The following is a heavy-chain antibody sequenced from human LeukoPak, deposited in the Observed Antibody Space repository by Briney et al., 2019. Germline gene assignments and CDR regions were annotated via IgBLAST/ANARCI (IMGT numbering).Heavy chain of an antibody. V-gene: IGHV3-53*01. J-gene: IGHJ4*02. D-gene: IGHD6-19*01. CDR1: GFTVSSNY. CDR3: ARDLIAVAGNVSDY. Sequence: PGGSLRLSCAASGFTVSSNYMSWVRQAPGKGLEWVSVIYSGGSTYYADSVKGRFTISRDNSKNTLYLQMNSPRAEDTAVYYCARDLIAVAGNVSDYWGQGTLVTVSS. CDR2: IYSGGST.